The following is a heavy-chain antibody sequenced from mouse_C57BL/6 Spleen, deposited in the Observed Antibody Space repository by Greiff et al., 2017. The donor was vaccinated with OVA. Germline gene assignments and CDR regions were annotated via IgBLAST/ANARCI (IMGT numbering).Heavy chain of an antibody. D-gene: IGHD1-1*01. CDR2: IYPGDGDT. V-gene: IGHV1-82*01. J-gene: IGHJ2*01. CDR1: GYAFSSSW. CDR3: ARGDYYGSSYYFDY. Sequence: QVHVKQSGPELVKPGASVKISCKASGYAFSSSWMNWVKQRPGKGLEWIGRIYPGDGDTNYNGKFKGKATLTADKSSSTAYMQLSSLTSEDSAVYFGARGDYYGSSYYFDYWGQGTTLTVSA.